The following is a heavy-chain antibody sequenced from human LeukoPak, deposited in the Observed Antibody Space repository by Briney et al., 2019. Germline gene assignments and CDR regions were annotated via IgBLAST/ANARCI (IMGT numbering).Heavy chain of an antibody. D-gene: IGHD6-19*01. CDR2: INGSGDNT. CDR1: GFSFSSYA. V-gene: IGHV3-23*01. J-gene: IGHJ4*02. Sequence: GGSLRLSCAASGFSFSSYAMSWVRQAPGKGRDWVASINGSGDNTYYAESVKGRFTISRDNSTNTLFLQMNSLRAEDTAVFYCAKRSGYTTGWFFDFWGQGTLVTVSS. CDR3: AKRSGYTTGWFFDF.